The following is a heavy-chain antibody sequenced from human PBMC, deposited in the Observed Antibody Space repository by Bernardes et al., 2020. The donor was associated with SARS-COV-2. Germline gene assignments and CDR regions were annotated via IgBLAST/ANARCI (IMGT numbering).Heavy chain of an antibody. D-gene: IGHD3-3*01. J-gene: IGHJ4*02. V-gene: IGHV3-48*01. CDR1: GFTFSSYS. Sequence: GGSLRLSCAASGFTFSSYSMNWVRQAPGKGLEWVSYISSCSSTIYYADSVKGRFTISRDNAKNSLYLQMNSLRAEDTAVYYCARDLTYDFWSGYSRVFDYWGQGTLVTVSS. CDR2: ISSCSSTI. CDR3: ARDLTYDFWSGYSRVFDY.